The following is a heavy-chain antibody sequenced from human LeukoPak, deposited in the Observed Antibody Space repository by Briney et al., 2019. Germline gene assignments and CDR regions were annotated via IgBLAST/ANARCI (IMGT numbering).Heavy chain of an antibody. V-gene: IGHV1-69*06. CDR2: IIPFFGTP. CDR1: GGTISTHP. J-gene: IGHJ6*03. Sequence: SVNVSCKASGGTISTHPITWGRQAPGHGLEWMGKIIPFFGTPNYAQKFQDRVTITPNTSTNTAYLELLSLTSEDAAVYYCAAPRRPADYYYFYLDVWGKGPTVTVSS. CDR3: AAPRRPADYYYFYLDV.